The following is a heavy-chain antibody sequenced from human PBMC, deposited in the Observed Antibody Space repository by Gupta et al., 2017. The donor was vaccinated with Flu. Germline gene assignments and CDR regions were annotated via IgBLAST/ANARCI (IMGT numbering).Heavy chain of an antibody. CDR2: ISYGGNDK. CDR3: AKDGSRFFDWLSAFDN. CDR1: GFTFTDYA. V-gene: IGHV3-30*18. J-gene: IGHJ4*02. Sequence: QVQLVESGGGVVQPGKSLRLSCAASGFTFTDYAMHWVRQAPGKGLEWVALISYGGNDKSYVDSVKGRFTISRDNSKNTVDLQMNSLRPEDTAIYFCAKDGSRFFDWLSAFDNWGQGALVTVSS. D-gene: IGHD3-9*01.